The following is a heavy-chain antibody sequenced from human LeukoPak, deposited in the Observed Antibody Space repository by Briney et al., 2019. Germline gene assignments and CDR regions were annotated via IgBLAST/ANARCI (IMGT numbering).Heavy chain of an antibody. CDR1: GFTFGDYL. Sequence: PGGSLRLSCTASGFTFGDYLMSWFRQAPGKGLEWIGFISGGTTEYAASVKGRFTISRDDSTSIAYLQMNSLTTEDTAVYYCSRGSGWLSAYWGQGTLVTVSS. J-gene: IGHJ4*02. CDR3: SRGSGWLSAY. D-gene: IGHD6-19*01. V-gene: IGHV3-49*03. CDR2: ISGGTT.